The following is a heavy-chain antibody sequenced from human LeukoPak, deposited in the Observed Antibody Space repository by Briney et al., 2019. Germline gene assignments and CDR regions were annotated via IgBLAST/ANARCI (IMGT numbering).Heavy chain of an antibody. D-gene: IGHD2-2*01. V-gene: IGHV3-48*03. J-gene: IGHJ4*02. Sequence: GGSLRLSCAASGFTFSSYEMNWVRQAPGKGLEWVSYISSSGSTIYYADSVKGRFTISRDNAKNSLYLQMNSLRAEDTAVYYCAGVGSTSYQFDYWGQGTLVTVSS. CDR1: GFTFSSYE. CDR2: ISSSGSTI. CDR3: AGVGSTSYQFDY.